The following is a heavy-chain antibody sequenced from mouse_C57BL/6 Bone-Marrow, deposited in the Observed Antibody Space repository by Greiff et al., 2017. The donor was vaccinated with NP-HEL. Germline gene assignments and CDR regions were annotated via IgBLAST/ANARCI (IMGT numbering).Heavy chain of an antibody. J-gene: IGHJ3*01. CDR1: GYTFTSYW. V-gene: IGHV1-69*01. CDR3: ARDYDDSFAY. D-gene: IGHD2-4*01. Sequence: QVQLQQSGAELVMPGASVKLSCKASGYTFTSYWMHWVKQRPGQGLEWIGEIDPSGSYTNYNQKFKGKSTLTVDKSSSTAYMQLSSLTSEDSAVYYCARDYDDSFAYWGQGTLVTVSA. CDR2: IDPSGSYT.